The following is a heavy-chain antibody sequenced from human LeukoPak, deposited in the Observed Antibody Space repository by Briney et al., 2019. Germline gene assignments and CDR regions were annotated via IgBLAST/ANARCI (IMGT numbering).Heavy chain of an antibody. CDR3: ARILSGLWRWFDP. CDR2: INPNSGGT. Sequence: ASVKVSCKASGYTFTGYYMHWVRQAPGQGLEWMGWINPNSGGTNYAQKFQGRVTMTRDTSISTAYMELSRLRSDDTAVYYCARILSGLWRWFDPWGQGTLVTVSS. D-gene: IGHD3-3*01. CDR1: GYTFTGYY. J-gene: IGHJ5*02. V-gene: IGHV1-2*02.